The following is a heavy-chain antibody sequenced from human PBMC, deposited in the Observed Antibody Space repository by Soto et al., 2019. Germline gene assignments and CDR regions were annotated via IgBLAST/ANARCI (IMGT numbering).Heavy chain of an antibody. V-gene: IGHV4-4*07. D-gene: IGHD1-1*01. CDR2: IYATGTT. Sequence: XEPLALSCTVSGASISGFYWSWIRKSAGNGLEWIGRIYATGTTDYNPSLKSRVMMSVDTSKKQFSLKLRSVTAADTAVYYCVRDGTKTLRDWFDPWGQGISVTVSS. CDR3: VRDGTKTLRDWFDP. CDR1: GASISGFY. J-gene: IGHJ5*02.